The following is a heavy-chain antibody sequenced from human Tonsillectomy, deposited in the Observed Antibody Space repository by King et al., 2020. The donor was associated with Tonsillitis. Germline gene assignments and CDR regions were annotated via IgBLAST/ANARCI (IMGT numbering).Heavy chain of an antibody. CDR2: ISGSGGST. D-gene: IGHD5-12*01. V-gene: IGHV3-23*04. CDR1: GFTFRNYA. J-gene: IGHJ3*01. CDR3: AKDKVATMPRDAFDF. Sequence: VQLVESGGGLVQPGGSLRLSCAASGFTFRNYAMSWVRQAPGKGLEWVSGISGSGGSTYSADSVKGRFTVSRDNSKNTLYLQMSSLRGEDTAVYYCAKDKVATMPRDAFDFWGQGTMVTVSS.